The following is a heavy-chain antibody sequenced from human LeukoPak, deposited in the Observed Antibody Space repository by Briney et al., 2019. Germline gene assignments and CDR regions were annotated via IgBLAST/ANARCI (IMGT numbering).Heavy chain of an antibody. CDR1: GFTFSSYA. V-gene: IGHV3-7*01. CDR2: IKQDGSEK. Sequence: GGSLRLSRAASGFTFSSYAMSWVHQAPGKGLEWVANIKQDGSEKYYVDSVKGRFTISRDNAKNSLYLQMNSLRAEDTAVYYCARVGRALSDYWGQGTLVTVSS. D-gene: IGHD3-16*02. J-gene: IGHJ4*02. CDR3: ARVGRALSDY.